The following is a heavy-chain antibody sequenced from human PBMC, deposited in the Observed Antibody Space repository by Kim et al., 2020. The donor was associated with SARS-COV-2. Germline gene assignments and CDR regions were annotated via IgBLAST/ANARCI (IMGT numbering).Heavy chain of an antibody. CDR3: ARLAAQSGAQRASDY. Sequence: GGSLRLSCAASGFTFDTYAMDWVRQGPGKGLEWVSGINSNGGSTYYADSVKGRFTISRDNSKNTLFLQMNSLRAEDTATYYCARLAAQSGAQRASDYWGQGTVVTVSS. J-gene: IGHJ4*02. CDR1: GFTFDTYA. D-gene: IGHD6-13*01. CDR2: INSNGGST. V-gene: IGHV3-23*01.